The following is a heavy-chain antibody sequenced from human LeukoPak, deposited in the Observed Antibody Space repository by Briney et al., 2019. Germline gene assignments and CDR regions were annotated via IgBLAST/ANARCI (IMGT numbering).Heavy chain of an antibody. Sequence: GSSVKVSCKASGGTFSSYAISWVRQAPGQGLEWMGGIIPIFGTANYAQKFQGRVTITADESTSTAYMELSSLRSEDTAVYYCAREIRGYNGYDPDYYYYYMDVWGKGTTVTVSS. CDR3: AREIRGYNGYDPDYYYYYMDV. J-gene: IGHJ6*03. CDR1: GGTFSSYA. CDR2: IIPIFGTA. D-gene: IGHD5-12*01. V-gene: IGHV1-69*01.